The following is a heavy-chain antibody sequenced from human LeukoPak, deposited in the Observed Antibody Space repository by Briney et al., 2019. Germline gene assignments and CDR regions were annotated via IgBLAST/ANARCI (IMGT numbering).Heavy chain of an antibody. Sequence: PSETLSLTCTVSGGSLRSYYWSWIRQPAGKGLEWIGRIYFSGITHYIPSLESRVTMSVDTSKNQFSLKLTSVTAADTAVYYCARTSASGATFFDYWGQGTLVTVSS. D-gene: IGHD1-26*01. CDR3: ARTSASGATFFDY. CDR1: GGSLRSYY. J-gene: IGHJ4*02. V-gene: IGHV4-4*07. CDR2: IYFSGIT.